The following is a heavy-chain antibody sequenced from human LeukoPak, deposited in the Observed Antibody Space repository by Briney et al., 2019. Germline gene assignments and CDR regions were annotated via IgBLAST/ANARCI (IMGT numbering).Heavy chain of an antibody. V-gene: IGHV3-33*01. CDR3: ARGYYAGYYFDY. CDR2: IWYDGSNK. D-gene: IGHD3-10*01. CDR1: GFTFSSYG. J-gene: IGHJ4*02. Sequence: GGSLRLSCAASGFTFSSYGMHWVRQAPGKGLEWVAVIWYDGSNKYYADSVKGRFTTSRDNSKNTLYLQMNSLRAEDTAVYYCARGYYAGYYFDYWGQGTLVTVSS.